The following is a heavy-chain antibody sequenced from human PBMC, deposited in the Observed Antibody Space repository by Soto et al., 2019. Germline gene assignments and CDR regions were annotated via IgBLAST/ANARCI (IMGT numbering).Heavy chain of an antibody. V-gene: IGHV3-30-3*01. Sequence: PVGSLRLSCASSVFTFSSYAMHCVRHSPGKGLEWVAVISYDGSNKYYADSVKGRFTISRDNSKNTLYLQMNSLRAEDKAVYYCARDRCSSTTCYVSYYYYGMQAWGQGTTVIVSS. D-gene: IGHD2-2*01. CDR1: VFTFSSYA. CDR2: ISYDGSNK. CDR3: ARDRCSSTTCYVSYYYYGMQA. J-gene: IGHJ6*01.